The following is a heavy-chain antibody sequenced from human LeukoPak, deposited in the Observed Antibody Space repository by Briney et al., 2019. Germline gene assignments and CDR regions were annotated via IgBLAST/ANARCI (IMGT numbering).Heavy chain of an antibody. Sequence: SGGSLRLSCAASGFTFSSFGMHWVRQAPGKGLEWVAVIWYDGSDKYYTDSVKGRFTISRDNSQNTLYLQMNSLRADDTAVYYCARDRGSITMIPHYFDYWGQGTLVTVSS. J-gene: IGHJ4*02. CDR3: ARDRGSITMIPHYFDY. CDR1: GFTFSSFG. D-gene: IGHD3-22*01. V-gene: IGHV3-33*01. CDR2: IWYDGSDK.